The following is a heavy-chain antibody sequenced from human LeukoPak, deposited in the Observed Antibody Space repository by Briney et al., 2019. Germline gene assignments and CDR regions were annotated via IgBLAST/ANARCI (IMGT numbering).Heavy chain of an antibody. CDR3: ARGSPVAAASTAYFHH. J-gene: IGHJ1*01. Sequence: ASVKVSCKASAYTFTDYYMHWVRQAPGQGLEWMGWINPNSGDTNFAQEFQGWVTMTRDTSISTAYIELSRSRSDDTAMYYCARGSPVAAASTAYFHHWGQGTLVTVSS. CDR1: AYTFTDYY. CDR2: INPNSGDT. D-gene: IGHD6-25*01. V-gene: IGHV1-2*04.